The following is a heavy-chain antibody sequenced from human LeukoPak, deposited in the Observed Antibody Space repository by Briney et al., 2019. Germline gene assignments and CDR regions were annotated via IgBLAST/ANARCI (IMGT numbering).Heavy chain of an antibody. J-gene: IGHJ5*02. CDR1: GYTFTSYY. CDR3: ARVSSPEVILNWFDP. Sequence: ASVKVSCKASGYTFTSYYMHWVRQAPGQGLEWMGIINPSGGSTSYAQKFQGRVTMTRDTSTSTVYMELSSLRSEDTAVYYCARVSSPEVILNWFDPWGQGTLVTVSS. D-gene: IGHD3-16*02. CDR2: INPSGGST. V-gene: IGHV1-46*01.